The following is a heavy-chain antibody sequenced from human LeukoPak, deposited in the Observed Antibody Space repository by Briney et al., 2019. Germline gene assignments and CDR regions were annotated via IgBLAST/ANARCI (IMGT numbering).Heavy chain of an antibody. D-gene: IGHD2/OR15-2a*01. J-gene: IGHJ4*02. CDR1: GGSISSYY. CDR2: IFTSGST. V-gene: IGHV4-4*07. Sequence: PSETLSLTCTVSGGSISSYYWSWIRQPAGKGLEWIGRIFTSGSTNYNPSLKSRVTVSVDTSKNQFSLKLSSVTAADTAVYYCASSQLTTRWIFDCWGQGTLVTVSS. CDR3: ASSQLTTRWIFDC.